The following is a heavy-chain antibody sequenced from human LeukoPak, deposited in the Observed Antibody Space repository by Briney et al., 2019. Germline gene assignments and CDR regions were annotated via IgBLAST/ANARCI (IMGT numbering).Heavy chain of an antibody. Sequence: GGSLRLSCAASGFTFTDYYMSWNRQAPGKGLEWVSYISSCGAVIYYGDSVKGRFTISRDNAKKSLYLQMNGLRAEDTAVYYCARDYNCWGQGTLVTVSS. CDR1: GFTFTDYY. CDR3: ARDYNC. V-gene: IGHV3-11*01. D-gene: IGHD3-10*01. CDR2: ISSCGAVI. J-gene: IGHJ4*02.